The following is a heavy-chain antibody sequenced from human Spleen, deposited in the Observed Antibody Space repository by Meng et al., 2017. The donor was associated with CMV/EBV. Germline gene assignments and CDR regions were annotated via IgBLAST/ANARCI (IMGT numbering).Heavy chain of an antibody. CDR1: GGSFSRYA. Sequence: QVPLVQSGAEVKKPGASVKVSCTASGGSFSRYAISWVRQAPGQGLEWMGGIIPIFGTANYAQKFQGRVTITADESTSTAYMELSRLRSDDTAVYYCALSIAARRGELDYWGQGTLVTVSS. CDR3: ALSIAARRGELDY. V-gene: IGHV1-69*12. J-gene: IGHJ4*02. D-gene: IGHD6-6*01. CDR2: IIPIFGTA.